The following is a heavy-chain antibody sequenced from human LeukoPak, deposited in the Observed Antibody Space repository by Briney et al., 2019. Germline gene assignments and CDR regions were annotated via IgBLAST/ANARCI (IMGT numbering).Heavy chain of an antibody. Sequence: SETLSLTCTVSGGSISSYYWSWIRQPAGKGLEWIGRIYTSGSTNYNPSPKSRVTMSVDTSKNQFSLKLSSVTAADTALYYCASMDYGGNSEFWGQGTLVTVSS. CDR1: GGSISSYY. D-gene: IGHD4-23*01. V-gene: IGHV4-4*07. CDR2: IYTSGST. CDR3: ASMDYGGNSEF. J-gene: IGHJ4*02.